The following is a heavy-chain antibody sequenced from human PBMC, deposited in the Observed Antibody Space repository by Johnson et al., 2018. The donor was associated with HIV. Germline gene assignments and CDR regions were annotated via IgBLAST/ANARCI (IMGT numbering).Heavy chain of an antibody. D-gene: IGHD1-26*01. V-gene: IGHV3-20*04. CDR2: SNWNGATT. Sequence: VQLVESGGGVVRPGGSLRLSCAASGFTFDDYGMSWVRQVPGKGLEWVPGSNWNGATTGYADSVKGRFTISRDNAQNSLYLQMNSLRAEDTAVYYCAKDAAWELLRPDAFDIWGQGTMVTVSS. J-gene: IGHJ3*02. CDR3: AKDAAWELLRPDAFDI. CDR1: GFTFDDYG.